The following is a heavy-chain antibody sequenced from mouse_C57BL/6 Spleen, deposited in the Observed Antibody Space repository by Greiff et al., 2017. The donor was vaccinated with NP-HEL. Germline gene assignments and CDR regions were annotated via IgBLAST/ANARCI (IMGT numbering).Heavy chain of an antibody. D-gene: IGHD2-4*01. CDR3: ARYKGLRLYFDV. Sequence: EVKLMESGGGLVQPGGSLSLSCAASGFTFTDYYMSWVRQPPGKALEWLGFIRNKANGYTKEYSASVKGRFTISRDNSKSILYLQMNALRAEDSATYYCARYKGLRLYFDVWGTGTTVTVSS. CDR2: IRNKANGYTK. V-gene: IGHV7-3*01. CDR1: GFTFTDYY. J-gene: IGHJ1*03.